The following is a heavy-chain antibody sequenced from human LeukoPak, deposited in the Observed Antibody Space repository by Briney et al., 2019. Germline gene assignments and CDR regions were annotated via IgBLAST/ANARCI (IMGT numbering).Heavy chain of an antibody. CDR3: ARVEDRYGHVGY. J-gene: IGHJ4*02. CDR2: IYNTGAT. D-gene: IGHD5-18*01. Sequence: SETLPLTCTVSGDSITSHYWSWIRRTPGRGLEWIGYIYNTGATNYNPSLKNRVTISIDTSKNQFSLKLRSATATDTAVYYCARVEDRYGHVGYWGQGTLVTVSS. CDR1: GDSITSHY. V-gene: IGHV4-59*08.